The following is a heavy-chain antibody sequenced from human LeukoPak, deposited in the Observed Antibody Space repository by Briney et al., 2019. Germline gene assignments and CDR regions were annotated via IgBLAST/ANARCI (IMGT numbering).Heavy chain of an antibody. CDR2: ITSRGSYT. J-gene: IGHJ4*02. D-gene: IGHD3/OR15-3a*01. CDR3: AKGGDGLLGFDY. V-gene: IGHV3-23*01. CDR1: GFTLSTYA. Sequence: GSLRLSCAASGFTLSTYAMSWVRQAPGKGLEWVSSITSRGSYTYYADSVKGRFTISRDNSKNTLYLQMNTLRVEDTAVYFCAKGGDGLLGFDYWGQGTLVTVSS.